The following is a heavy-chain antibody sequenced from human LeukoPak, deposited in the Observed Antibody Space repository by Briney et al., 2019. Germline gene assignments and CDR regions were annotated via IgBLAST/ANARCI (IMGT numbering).Heavy chain of an antibody. CDR2: IYYSGST. V-gene: IGHV4-59*01. J-gene: IGHJ4*02. CDR3: ARDPSRGFDY. CDR1: GGSISSYY. Sequence: PSETLSLTCTVSGGSISSYYWSWIRQPPGKGLEWIGYIYYSGSTNYNPSLKSRVTISVDTSKNQFSLKLSSATAADTAVYYCARDPSRGFDYWGQGTLVTVSS.